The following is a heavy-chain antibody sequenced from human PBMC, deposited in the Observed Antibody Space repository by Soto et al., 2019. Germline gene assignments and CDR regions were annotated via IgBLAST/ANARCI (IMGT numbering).Heavy chain of an antibody. CDR1: GFTLSSYS. Sequence: EVQLVESGGGLVQPGGSLRLSCVASGFTLSSYSMNWVRQAPGKGLEWVSYITGSSNTIYYRDSVKGRFTISRDNVKNSLYLQMNSLRADDTAVYYCARTGSNGFPDSWGQGTRVSVSS. CDR3: ARTGSNGFPDS. V-gene: IGHV3-48*01. D-gene: IGHD3-16*01. J-gene: IGHJ4*02. CDR2: ITGSSNTI.